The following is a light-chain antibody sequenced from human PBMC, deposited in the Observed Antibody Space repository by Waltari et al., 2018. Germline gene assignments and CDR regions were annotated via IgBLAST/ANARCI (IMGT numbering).Light chain of an antibody. J-gene: IGKJ1*01. Sequence: TLSLSPGERATLSCRASQSVSRALAWYQQKPGQAPRLLIYDAFSRATGIPDRFSGSGSGTDFSLTISRLEPEDFAVYYCQKYESLPATFGQGP. V-gene: IGKV3-20*01. CDR3: QKYESLPAT. CDR2: DAF. CDR1: QSVSRA.